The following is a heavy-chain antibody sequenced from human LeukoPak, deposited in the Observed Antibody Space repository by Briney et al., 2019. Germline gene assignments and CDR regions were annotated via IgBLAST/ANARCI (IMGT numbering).Heavy chain of an antibody. CDR3: AQDVSSLIGAFYI. Sequence: QPGGSLRLSCAASGFTFSNYAMGWVRQAPGKGQKWVSVISDSGGRTHYADSVKGRFTISRDNSKNTLYLQMNSLRAEDTAVYYCAQDVSSLIGAFYIWGQGTLVTVSS. CDR1: GFTFSNYA. CDR2: ISDSGGRT. J-gene: IGHJ4*02. V-gene: IGHV3-23*01. D-gene: IGHD4/OR15-4a*01.